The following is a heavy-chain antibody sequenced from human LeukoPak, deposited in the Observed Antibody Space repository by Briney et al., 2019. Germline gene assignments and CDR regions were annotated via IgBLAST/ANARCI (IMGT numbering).Heavy chain of an antibody. D-gene: IGHD4-17*01. J-gene: IGHJ2*01. Sequence: SETLSLTCTVSGGSISSYYWSWIRQPPGKGLEWIGYIYYSGSTNYNPSLKSRVTISVDTSKNQFSLKLSSVTAADTAVYYCARRGRDYEDFDLWGRGTLVTVSS. CDR2: IYYSGST. V-gene: IGHV4-59*08. CDR3: ARRGRDYEDFDL. CDR1: GGSISSYY.